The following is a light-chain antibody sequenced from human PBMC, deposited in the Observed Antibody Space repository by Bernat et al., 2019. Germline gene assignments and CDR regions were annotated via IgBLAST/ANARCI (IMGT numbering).Light chain of an antibody. V-gene: IGLV2-14*01. CDR1: SSDVGGYNY. J-gene: IGLJ3*02. Sequence: QSALTQPASVSGSPGQSITISCTGTSSDVGGYNYVSWYQQHPGKAPKHMIYDVSNRPSGVSNRFSGSKSGNTASLTISGVQAEDEAEYYCSSYTSGSTSGWEFGGGTKLTVL. CDR3: SSYTSGSTSGWE. CDR2: DVS.